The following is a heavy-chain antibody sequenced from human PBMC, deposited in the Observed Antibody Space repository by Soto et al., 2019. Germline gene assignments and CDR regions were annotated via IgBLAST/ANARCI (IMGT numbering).Heavy chain of an antibody. J-gene: IGHJ5*02. CDR1: GDSIGGVGY. V-gene: IGHV4-31*03. D-gene: IGHD2-21*02. Sequence: PSETLSLTCIVSGDSIGGVGYWSWIRQFPGRGLEWIGCISSSGSTYYNPALNNRISLSLDTSQNQFSLKLLSVTAADTAIYYCARSGVTGIVIPSHWFDPSGQGTLVTVSS. CDR3: ARSGVTGIVIPSHWFDP. CDR2: ISSSGST.